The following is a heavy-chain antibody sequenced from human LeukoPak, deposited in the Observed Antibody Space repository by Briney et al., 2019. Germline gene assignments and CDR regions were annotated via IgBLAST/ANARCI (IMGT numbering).Heavy chain of an antibody. J-gene: IGHJ4*02. Sequence: PGGSLRLSCAASGFTFSSYAMSWVRQAPGKGLEWVSSISVSGTSTYYADSVKGRFTISRDNSKNTLYLQMNSLRAEDTAVYHCAKQGATNYYDSSGYSYWGQGTLVTVSS. D-gene: IGHD3-22*01. CDR2: ISVSGTST. CDR3: AKQGATNYYDSSGYSY. V-gene: IGHV3-23*01. CDR1: GFTFSSYA.